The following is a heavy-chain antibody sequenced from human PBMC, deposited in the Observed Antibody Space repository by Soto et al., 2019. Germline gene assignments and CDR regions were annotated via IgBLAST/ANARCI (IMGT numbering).Heavy chain of an antibody. D-gene: IGHD5-18*01. CDR3: ARTTLKGRLPVPNSFDL. V-gene: IGHV4-59*02. J-gene: IGHJ3*01. CDR2: IYYRGTT. CDR1: GGSVSGYY. Sequence: QVQLQESGPGLVKPSETLSLSCTVSGGSVSGYYWSWIRQPPGKGLEWIGYIYYRGTTNFKPSLKSRVTMSVDTSTNHFSLKLTSVTAADTARYYWARTTLKGRLPVPNSFDLWGQGTIVTVSS.